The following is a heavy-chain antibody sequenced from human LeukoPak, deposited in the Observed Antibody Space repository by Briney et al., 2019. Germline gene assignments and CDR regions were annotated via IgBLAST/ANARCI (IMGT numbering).Heavy chain of an antibody. CDR3: ARHRDGYSLGFFDY. J-gene: IGHJ4*02. Sequence: GGSLRLSCAASGFTVSNNYMSWVRQAPGKGLEWVSVIYRDDSTYYADSVKGRFTISRDNSKNTLYLQMNSLRAEDTAVYYCARHRDGYSLGFFDYWGQGTLVTVSS. CDR1: GFTVSNNY. CDR2: IYRDDST. V-gene: IGHV3-53*01. D-gene: IGHD5-24*01.